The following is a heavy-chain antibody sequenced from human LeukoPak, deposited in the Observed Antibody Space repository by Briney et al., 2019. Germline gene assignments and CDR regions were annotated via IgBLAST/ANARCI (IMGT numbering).Heavy chain of an antibody. CDR1: GFTFSDYY. D-gene: IGHD2-2*01. Sequence: GGSLRLSCAASGFTFSDYYMSWIRQAPGKRLEWVSAISGSGGSTYYADSVKGRFTISRDNSKNTLYLQMNSLRAEDTAVYYCASYCSSTSCLTDYWGQGTLVTVSS. J-gene: IGHJ4*02. V-gene: IGHV3-23*01. CDR3: ASYCSSTSCLTDY. CDR2: ISGSGGST.